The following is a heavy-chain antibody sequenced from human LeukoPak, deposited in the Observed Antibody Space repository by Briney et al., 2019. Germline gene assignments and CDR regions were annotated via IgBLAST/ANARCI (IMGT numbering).Heavy chain of an antibody. J-gene: IGHJ4*02. CDR1: GDSLSTYY. V-gene: IGHV4-59*01. D-gene: IGHD3-10*01. CDR2: IYYSGST. Sequence: SETLSLTCTVSGDSLSTYYWSWIRQPPGKELEWIGYIYYSGSTNYNPSLKSRVTISVDTSKNQFSLRLSSVTAADRAVYYCARDPKASGYFDYWGQGTLVTVSS. CDR3: ARDPKASGYFDY.